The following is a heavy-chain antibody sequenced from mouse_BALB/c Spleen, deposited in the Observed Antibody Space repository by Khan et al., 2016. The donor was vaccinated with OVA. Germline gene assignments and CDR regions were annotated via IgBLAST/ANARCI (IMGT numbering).Heavy chain of an antibody. CDR1: GYTFTNYG. Sequence: QLVQSGPELKKPGETVKISCKASGYTFTNYGMNWVKQAPGKGLKWMGWINTYTGEPTYADDFKGRFAFSLETSASTAYLQINNLKNEDTAKYFCARMKPYWYFDLWGAGTTVTVSS. CDR2: INTYTGEP. CDR3: ARMKPYWYFDL. V-gene: IGHV9-3-1*01. J-gene: IGHJ1*01.